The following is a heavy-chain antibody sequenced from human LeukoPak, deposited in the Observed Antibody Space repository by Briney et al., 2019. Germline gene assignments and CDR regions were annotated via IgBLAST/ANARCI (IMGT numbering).Heavy chain of an antibody. J-gene: IGHJ4*02. CDR3: AKDIGRAVAGLFDY. CDR1: GFTFSSYG. Sequence: GGSLRLSCAASGFTFSSYGMHWVRQAPGKGLEWVAFIRYDGSNKYYADSVKGRFTISRDNSKNTLYLQMNSLRAEDTAVYYCAKDIGRAVAGLFDYWGQGTLVTVSS. V-gene: IGHV3-30*02. CDR2: IRYDGSNK. D-gene: IGHD6-19*01.